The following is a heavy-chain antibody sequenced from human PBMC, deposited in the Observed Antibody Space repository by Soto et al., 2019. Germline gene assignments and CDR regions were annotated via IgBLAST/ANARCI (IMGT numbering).Heavy chain of an antibody. CDR3: AADRPYYYDSSGSKTFDY. V-gene: IGHV1-58*01. J-gene: IGHJ4*02. Sequence: SVKVSCKASGFTFTSSAVQWVRQARGQRLEWIGWIVVGSGNTNYAQKFQERVTITRDMSTSTAYMELSSLRSEDTAVYYCAADRPYYYDSSGSKTFDYWGQGTLVTVSS. CDR2: IVVGSGNT. D-gene: IGHD3-22*01. CDR1: GFTFTSSA.